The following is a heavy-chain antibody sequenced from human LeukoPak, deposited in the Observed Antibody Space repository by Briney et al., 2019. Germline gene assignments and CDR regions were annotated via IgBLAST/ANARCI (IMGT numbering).Heavy chain of an antibody. CDR1: GDSFTYYH. Sequence: KPSETLSLTCAVYGDSFTYYHWTWIRQPPGRGLEWIGEVSHTGDTDYNPSLKNRLTISIDTSNKQFSLRLTSVTAADTAVYYCARTPGAFDFWGQGTLVTVSS. J-gene: IGHJ4*02. V-gene: IGHV4-34*01. CDR3: ARTPGAFDF. D-gene: IGHD2-15*01. CDR2: VSHTGDT.